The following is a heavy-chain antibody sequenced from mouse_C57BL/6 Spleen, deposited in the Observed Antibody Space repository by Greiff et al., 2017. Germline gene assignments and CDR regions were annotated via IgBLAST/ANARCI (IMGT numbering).Heavy chain of an antibody. D-gene: IGHD2-1*01. J-gene: IGHJ3*01. CDR1: GFTFSSYG. Sequence: EVKLQESGGDLVKPGGSLKLSCAASGFTFSSYGMSWVRQTPDKRLEWVATISSGGSYTYYPDSVKGRFTISRDNAKNTLYLQMSSLKSEDTAVYYCARWDYGNYGAYWGQGTLVTVSA. CDR2: ISSGGSYT. CDR3: ARWDYGNYGAY. V-gene: IGHV5-6*01.